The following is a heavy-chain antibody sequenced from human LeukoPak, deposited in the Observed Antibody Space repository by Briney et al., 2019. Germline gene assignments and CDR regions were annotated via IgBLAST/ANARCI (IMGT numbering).Heavy chain of an antibody. J-gene: IGHJ4*02. Sequence: ASVKVSCKASGYTFTDYYMHWVRQAPGQGLEWMGWINPNSGGTIYAHNFKGRVTMTRDTSISTVYMELSRLRFDDTAVYYCARDESPPSAAPPTVPDYWGQGTLVTVSP. CDR1: GYTFTDYY. D-gene: IGHD6-13*01. CDR3: ARDESPPSAAPPTVPDY. V-gene: IGHV1-2*02. CDR2: INPNSGGT.